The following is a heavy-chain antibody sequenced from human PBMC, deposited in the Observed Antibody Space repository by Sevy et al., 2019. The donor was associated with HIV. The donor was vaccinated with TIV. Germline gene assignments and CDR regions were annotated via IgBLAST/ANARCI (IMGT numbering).Heavy chain of an antibody. CDR3: VKGGVTWELLDY. D-gene: IGHD1-26*01. CDR2: ISYDGSSK. Sequence: GGSLRLSCAASGFIFSSYGMHWVLQAPGKGLEWVTIISYDGSSKYYADSVKGRFTISRDNSENILYLQMNSLRTDDTAVYYCVKGGVTWELLDYWGQGTLVTVSS. V-gene: IGHV3-30*18. CDR1: GFIFSSYG. J-gene: IGHJ4*02.